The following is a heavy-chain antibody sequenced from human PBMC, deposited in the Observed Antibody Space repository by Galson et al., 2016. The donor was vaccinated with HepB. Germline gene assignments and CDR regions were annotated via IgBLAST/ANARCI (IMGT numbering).Heavy chain of an antibody. D-gene: IGHD1-1*01. Sequence: QSGAEVKESGESLRISCEGSGYSFTTFWINWVRQMPGKGLEWMGKIDPTDSHTISSPSFQGHVTISVDKSISTVYLQWSSLRASDSATYYCARVRPLAGYGMDLWGQGTTVTVSS. CDR1: GYSFTTFW. CDR3: ARVRPLAGYGMDL. J-gene: IGHJ6*02. V-gene: IGHV5-10-1*01. CDR2: IDPTDSHT.